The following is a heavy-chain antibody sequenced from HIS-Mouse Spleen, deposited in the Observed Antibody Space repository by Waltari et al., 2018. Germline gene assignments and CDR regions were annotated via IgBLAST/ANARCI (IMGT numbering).Heavy chain of an antibody. CDR2: IYYIGST. CDR1: GGSTSSSSYY. J-gene: IGHJ2*01. D-gene: IGHD6-13*01. V-gene: IGHV4-39*07. CDR3: AREIPYSSSWYDWYFDL. Sequence: QLQLHESGPGLVKPSETPSLTCTVSGGSTSSSSYYGGWLRHPAGKGLEWIGSIYYIGSTYYNPSLKSRVTISVDTSKNQFSLKLSSVTAADTAVYYCAREIPYSSSWYDWYFDLWGRGTLVTVSS.